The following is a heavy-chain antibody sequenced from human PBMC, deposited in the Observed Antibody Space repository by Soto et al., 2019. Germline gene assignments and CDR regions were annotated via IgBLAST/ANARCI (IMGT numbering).Heavy chain of an antibody. D-gene: IGHD5-12*01. J-gene: IGHJ6*03. V-gene: IGHV1-18*01. CDR3: ARGRYIVGTILSYMDV. CDR1: GYTFTSYG. Sequence: GASVKVSCKASGYTFTSYGIRWVRQAPGQGLEWMGWISAYNGNTNYAQKLQGRVTMTTDTSTSTAYMELRSLRSDDTAVYYCARGRYIVGTILSYMDVWGKGTTVTLFS. CDR2: ISAYNGNT.